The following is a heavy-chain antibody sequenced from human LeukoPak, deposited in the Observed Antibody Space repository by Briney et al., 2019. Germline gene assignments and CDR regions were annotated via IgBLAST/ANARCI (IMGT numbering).Heavy chain of an antibody. V-gene: IGHV4-59*08. Sequence: SETLSLTCTVSGDSIRSYYWSWIRQPPGKGLEWIGYASYSGSSNCNPSLKSRVTIAVDASKSQFSLKLSSVTAADTAVYYCARRLTVWFDPWGQGTLVTVSS. CDR2: ASYSGSS. CDR3: ARRLTVWFDP. CDR1: GDSIRSYY. J-gene: IGHJ5*02. D-gene: IGHD2-21*02.